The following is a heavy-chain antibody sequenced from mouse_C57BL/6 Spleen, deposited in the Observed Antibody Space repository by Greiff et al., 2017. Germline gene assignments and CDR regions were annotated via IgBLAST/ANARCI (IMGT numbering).Heavy chain of an antibody. CDR2: IDPSDSYT. V-gene: IGHV1-69*01. J-gene: IGHJ1*03. Sequence: QVQLQQPGAELVMPGASVKLSCKASGYTFPSYWMHWVQQRPGPGLEWIGEIDPSDSYTNYNQKFKGKSTLTVDKSSSTAYMQLSSLTSEDSAVYYCARGGPTEGYFDVWGTGTTVTVSS. CDR3: ARGGPTEGYFDV. D-gene: IGHD1-1*01. CDR1: GYTFPSYW.